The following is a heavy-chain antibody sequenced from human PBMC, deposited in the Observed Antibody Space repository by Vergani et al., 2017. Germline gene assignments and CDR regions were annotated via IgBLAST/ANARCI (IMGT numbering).Heavy chain of an antibody. D-gene: IGHD5-12*01. CDR1: GFTFDDYA. V-gene: IGHV3-9*03. CDR2: ISWNSGSI. J-gene: IGHJ4*02. Sequence: EVQLVESGGGLVQPGRSLRLSCAASGFTFDDYAMHWVRQAPGKGLEWVSGISWNSGSIGYADSVKGRFTISRDNAKNSLYLQMNSLRAEDMALYYCAKEMGGYDYGPLDYWSQGTLVTVSS. CDR3: AKEMGGYDYGPLDY.